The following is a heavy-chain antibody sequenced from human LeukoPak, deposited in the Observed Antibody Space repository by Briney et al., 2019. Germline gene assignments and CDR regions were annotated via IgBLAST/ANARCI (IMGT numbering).Heavy chain of an antibody. J-gene: IGHJ3*02. V-gene: IGHV1-18*01. CDR1: GYTFTSYG. CDR2: ISAYNGNT. D-gene: IGHD3-9*01. CDR3: ARDVLIDDILTEYAFDI. Sequence: ASVKVSCKASGYTFTSYGISWVRQAPGQGLEWMGWISAYNGNTNYAQKLQGRVTMTTDTSTSTAYMELRSLRSDDTAVYYCARDVLIDDILTEYAFDIWGQGTMVTVSS.